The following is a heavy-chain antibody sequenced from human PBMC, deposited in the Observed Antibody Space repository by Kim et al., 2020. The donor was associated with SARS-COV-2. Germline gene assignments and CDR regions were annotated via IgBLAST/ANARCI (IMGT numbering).Heavy chain of an antibody. D-gene: IGHD3-9*01. V-gene: IGHV4-34*01. CDR1: GGSFSGYY. J-gene: IGHJ4*02. CDR3: ARGGLRYFDWLLPFDY. CDR2: INHSGST. Sequence: SETLSLTCAVYGGSFSGYYWSWIRQPPGKGLEWIGEINHSGSTNYNPSLKSRVTISVDTSKNQFSLKLSSVTAADTAVYYCARGGLRYFDWLLPFDYWGQGTLVTVSS.